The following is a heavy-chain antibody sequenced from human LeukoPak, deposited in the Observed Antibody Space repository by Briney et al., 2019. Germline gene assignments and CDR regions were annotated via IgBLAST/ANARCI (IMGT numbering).Heavy chain of an antibody. Sequence: ASVKVSCKASGYTFTSYYMHWVRQAPGQGLEWMGIINPSGGSTSYAQKFQGRVTMTRDTSTSTVYMELSSLRSEDTAVYYCARGTTESWLSIYYYYYMDVWGKGTTVTVSS. CDR3: ARGTTESWLSIYYYYYMDV. CDR2: INPSGGST. CDR1: GYTFTSYY. D-gene: IGHD3-22*01. J-gene: IGHJ6*03. V-gene: IGHV1-46*01.